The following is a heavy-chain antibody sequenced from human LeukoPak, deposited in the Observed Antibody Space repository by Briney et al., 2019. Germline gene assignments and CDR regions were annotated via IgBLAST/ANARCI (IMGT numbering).Heavy chain of an antibody. CDR1: GGSISSSSYY. J-gene: IGHJ4*02. V-gene: IGHV4-39*01. Sequence: PSETLSLTCTVSGGSISSSSYYWGWIRQPPGKGLEWIGSIYYSGSTYYNPSLKSRVTISVDTSKNKFSLKLSSVTAADTAVYYCARGDIVPDYWGQGTLVTVSS. CDR2: IYYSGST. D-gene: IGHD2-15*01. CDR3: ARGDIVPDY.